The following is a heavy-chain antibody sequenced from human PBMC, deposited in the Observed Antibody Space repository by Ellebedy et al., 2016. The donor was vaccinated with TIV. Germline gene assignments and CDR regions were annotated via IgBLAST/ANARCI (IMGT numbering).Heavy chain of an antibody. J-gene: IGHJ4*02. CDR3: ARSTMIVVVPFDY. CDR2: SYYSGST. V-gene: IGHV4-39*01. Sequence: MPGGSLRLSCTVSGGSISSSSYYWGWIRQPPGKGLEWLGSSYYSGSTYYNPSLKSRVTIAVDTSKNQFSLKLSCVTAADTAVYYCARSTMIVVVPFDYWGQGTLVTVSS. CDR1: GGSISSSSYY. D-gene: IGHD3-22*01.